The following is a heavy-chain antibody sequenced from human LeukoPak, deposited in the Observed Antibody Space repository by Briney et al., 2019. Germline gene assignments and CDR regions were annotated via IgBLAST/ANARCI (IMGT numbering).Heavy chain of an antibody. Sequence: PGGSLRLSCAASGFTFSSYAMSWVRQAPGKGLEWVSAISGSGGSTYYADSVKGRFTISRDSSKNTLYLQMNSLRAEDTAVYYCAKRSGQWLGAFDIWGQGTMVTVSS. CDR2: ISGSGGST. CDR1: GFTFSSYA. V-gene: IGHV3-23*01. CDR3: AKRSGQWLGAFDI. J-gene: IGHJ3*02. D-gene: IGHD6-19*01.